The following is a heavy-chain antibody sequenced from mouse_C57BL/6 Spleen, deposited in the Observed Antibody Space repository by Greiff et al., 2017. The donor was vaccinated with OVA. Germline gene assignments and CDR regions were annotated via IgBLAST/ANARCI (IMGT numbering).Heavy chain of an antibody. CDR1: GYTFTSYW. Sequence: QVQLQQPGAELVRPGSSVKLSCKASGYTFTSYWMHWVKQRPIQGLEWIGNIDPSDSETHYNQKFKDKATLTVDKYYSTAYMQLSSLTSEYSAVYDCERGLREDYYAMDYWGQGTSVTVSS. CDR3: ERGLREDYYAMDY. J-gene: IGHJ4*01. V-gene: IGHV1-52*01. D-gene: IGHD2-4*01. CDR2: IDPSDSET.